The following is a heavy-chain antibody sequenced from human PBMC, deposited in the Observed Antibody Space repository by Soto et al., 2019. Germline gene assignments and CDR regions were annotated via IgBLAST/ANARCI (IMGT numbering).Heavy chain of an antibody. J-gene: IGHJ4*02. D-gene: IGHD2-2*01. CDR3: AKEAQVRVSQDLDY. Sequence: GSLRLSCAASGFTFSKYGMHWVRQPPGKGLEWVAVVSHDGEATYYAGSVNGRFTISRDNSKNTLSLQMNTLRDEDTAVYYCAKEAQVRVSQDLDYWGQGTLVTVSS. V-gene: IGHV3-30*18. CDR2: VSHDGEAT. CDR1: GFTFSKYG.